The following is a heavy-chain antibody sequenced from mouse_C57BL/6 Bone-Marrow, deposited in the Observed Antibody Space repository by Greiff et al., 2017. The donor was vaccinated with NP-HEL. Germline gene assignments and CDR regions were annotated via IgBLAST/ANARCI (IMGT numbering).Heavy chain of an antibody. V-gene: IGHV5-17*01. D-gene: IGHD1-1*01. CDR2: ISSGSSTI. CDR1: GFTFSDYG. Sequence: EVKLVESGGGLVKPGGSLKLSCAASGFTFSDYGMHWVRQAPEKGLEWVAYISSGSSTIYYADTVKGRFTISRDNAKNTLFLQMTSLRSEDTAMYYCARIHHYYGSSVRAWFAYWGQGTLVTVSA. CDR3: ARIHHYYGSSVRAWFAY. J-gene: IGHJ3*01.